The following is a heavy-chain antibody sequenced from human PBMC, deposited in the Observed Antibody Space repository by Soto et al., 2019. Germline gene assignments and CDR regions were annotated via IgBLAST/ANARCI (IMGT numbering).Heavy chain of an antibody. Sequence: GGSLRLSCAASGFTFSSYGMHWVRQAPGKGLEWVAVISYDGSNKYYADSVKGRFTISRDNAKNSLYLQMSSLRAEDTAVYYCARSHGPMDVWGKGTTVTVSS. CDR1: GFTFSSYG. V-gene: IGHV3-30*03. CDR2: ISYDGSNK. J-gene: IGHJ6*03. CDR3: ARSHGPMDV.